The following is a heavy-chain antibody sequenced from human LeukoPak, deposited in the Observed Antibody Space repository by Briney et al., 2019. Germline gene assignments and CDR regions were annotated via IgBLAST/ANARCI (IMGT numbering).Heavy chain of an antibody. V-gene: IGHV4-59*11. D-gene: IGHD2-8*01. CDR2: VSYSGNT. CDR1: GGSISGHY. CDR3: ARSGTKTNGFDH. Sequence: SETLSLTCTVSGGSISGHYWSWIRQPPGKGLEWIGFVSYSGNTNYNPSLNGRVTISLDTSKNQFSLKLTSVTAADTAVYYCARSGTKTNGFDHWGQGTLVTVSS. J-gene: IGHJ4*02.